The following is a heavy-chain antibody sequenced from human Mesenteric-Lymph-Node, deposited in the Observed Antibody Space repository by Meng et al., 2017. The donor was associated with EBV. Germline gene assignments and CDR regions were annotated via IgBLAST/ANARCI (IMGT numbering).Heavy chain of an antibody. CDR1: GDSIINGGHY. V-gene: IGHV4-30-4*01. Sequence: QVQVQQWGSGMLQPSETLSLTCAVSGDSIINGGHYWTWIRQPPGKGLEWIGYIFYTGSTYYNPSLKSRVTISLDISKNQFSLNLTSVTAADTAVYYCARDTNGDYGWVDPWGQGTLVTVSS. J-gene: IGHJ5*02. CDR2: IFYTGST. D-gene: IGHD4-17*01. CDR3: ARDTNGDYGWVDP.